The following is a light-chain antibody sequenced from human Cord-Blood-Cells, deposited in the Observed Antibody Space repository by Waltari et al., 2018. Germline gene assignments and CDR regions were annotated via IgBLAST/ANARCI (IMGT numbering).Light chain of an antibody. CDR2: LGS. CDR3: MQALQTPH. CDR1: QSLLHSNGYNY. Sequence: DIVMTQSPLSLPVTPGEPASISCRSSQSLLHSNGYNYLACYLQKPGQSPQLLIYLGSNRTSGVPDRFSGSGSGTDFTLKISRVEAEDVGVYYCMQALQTPHFGQGTRLEIK. J-gene: IGKJ5*01. V-gene: IGKV2-28*01.